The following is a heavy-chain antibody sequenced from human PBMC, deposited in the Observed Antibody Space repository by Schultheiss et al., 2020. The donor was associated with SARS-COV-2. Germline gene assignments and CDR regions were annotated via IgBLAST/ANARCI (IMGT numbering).Heavy chain of an antibody. Sequence: GESLKISCAASGFTFSSYGMHWVRQAPGKGLEWVSVIYSGGSTYYADSVKGRFTISRDNSKNTLYLQMNSLRAEDTAVYYCARDPDFTTGDGFDIWGQGTMVTVSS. CDR1: GFTFSSYG. CDR2: IYSGGST. CDR3: ARDPDFTTGDGFDI. J-gene: IGHJ3*02. V-gene: IGHV3-66*01. D-gene: IGHD3-22*01.